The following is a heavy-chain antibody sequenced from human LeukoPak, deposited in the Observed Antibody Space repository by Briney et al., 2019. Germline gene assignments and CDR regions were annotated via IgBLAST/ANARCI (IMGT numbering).Heavy chain of an antibody. V-gene: IGHV3-66*01. J-gene: IGHJ4*02. CDR2: MYSGGYT. Sequence: PGGSLRLSCAASGFTVSSNYMTWVRQAPGKGLEWVSVMYSGGYTYYADSVSGRFTISRDNSKNTLYLQMNSLRAEDTAIYYCAKGATRYYFDYWGQGTLVTVSS. CDR3: AKGATRYYFDY. CDR1: GFTVSSNY. D-gene: IGHD6-6*01.